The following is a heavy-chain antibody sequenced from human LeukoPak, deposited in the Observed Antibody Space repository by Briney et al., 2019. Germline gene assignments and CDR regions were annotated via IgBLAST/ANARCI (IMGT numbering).Heavy chain of an antibody. Sequence: GESLKISCKGSGYSFTIYWIGWVRPMPGKGLEWMGIIYPADSDTRYTPSFPGQVTISADKSIRTAYLRWRSLKASDTAIYFCARRAESGMRYFDSWGQGALVTVSS. CDR1: GYSFTIYW. D-gene: IGHD3-10*01. J-gene: IGHJ4*02. CDR3: ARRAESGMRYFDS. V-gene: IGHV5-51*01. CDR2: IYPADSDT.